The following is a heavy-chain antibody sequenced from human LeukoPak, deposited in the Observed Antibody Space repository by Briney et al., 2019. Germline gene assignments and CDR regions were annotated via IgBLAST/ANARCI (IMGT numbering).Heavy chain of an antibody. Sequence: ASVKVSCKASGYSFTSYDINWVRQAPGQGLEWMGRIIPILGIANYAQKFQSRVTITADKSTSTAYMELSSLRSEDTAVYYCASWSGSSGTSYYFDYWGQGTLVTVSS. CDR3: ASWSGSSGTSYYFDY. V-gene: IGHV1-69*04. D-gene: IGHD6-19*01. CDR2: IIPILGIA. J-gene: IGHJ4*02. CDR1: GYSFTSYD.